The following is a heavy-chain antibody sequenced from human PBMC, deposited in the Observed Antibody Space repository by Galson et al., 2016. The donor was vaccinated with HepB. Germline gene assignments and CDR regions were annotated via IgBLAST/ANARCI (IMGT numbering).Heavy chain of an antibody. V-gene: IGHV4-39*01. D-gene: IGHD2-15*01. CDR3: VRTSYLSGPWAYYFDS. CDR2: VSLREGT. J-gene: IGHJ4*02. Sequence: SETLSLTCTVSGGSIKSHNFYWDWIRQSPGKGLEWIGTVSLREGTNYNPSLKSRVTISEDTSNNQFSLKLTSVTAADTAVYYCVRTSYLSGPWAYYFDSWGQGRLVTVSS. CDR1: GGSIKSHNFY.